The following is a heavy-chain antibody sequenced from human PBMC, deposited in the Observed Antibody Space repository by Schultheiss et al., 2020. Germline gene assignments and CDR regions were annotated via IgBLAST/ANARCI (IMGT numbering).Heavy chain of an antibody. V-gene: IGHV4-34*01. CDR2: INHSGST. D-gene: IGHD3-22*01. J-gene: IGHJ3*02. CDR1: GGSISSYY. CDR3: ARDAGYYDSSGSAFDI. Sequence: SETLSLTCTVSGGSISSYYWSWIRQPPGKGLEWIGEINHSGSTNYNPSLKSRVTISVDTSKNQFSLKLSSVTAADTAVYYCARDAGYYDSSGSAFDIWGQGTMVTVSS.